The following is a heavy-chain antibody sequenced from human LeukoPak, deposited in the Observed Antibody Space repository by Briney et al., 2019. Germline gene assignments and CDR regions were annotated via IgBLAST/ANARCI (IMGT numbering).Heavy chain of an antibody. J-gene: IGHJ4*02. CDR2: ISGSGGST. D-gene: IGHD1-14*01. V-gene: IGHV3-23*01. Sequence: GGSLRLSCAASGXTFXSYAMSWVRQAPXXXXXWVSAISGSGGSTYYADSVKGRFTISRDNSKNTMYLQMNSLRAEDTAVYYCAKIPLYPGTGRNPGPIGYWGQGTLVTVSS. CDR1: GXTFXSYA. CDR3: AKIPLYPGTGRNPGPIGY.